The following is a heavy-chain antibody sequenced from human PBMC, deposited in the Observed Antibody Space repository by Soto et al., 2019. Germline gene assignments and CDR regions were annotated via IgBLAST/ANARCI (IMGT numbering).Heavy chain of an antibody. CDR3: AHSNGGYEIIYFDF. J-gene: IGHJ4*02. D-gene: IGHD5-12*01. CDR1: GFSLTTAGVA. Sequence: VSGPTLVNPTQTLTLTCTFSGFSLTTAGVAVGWIRQPPGGALEWLALIYWNDDKRFSPSLKTRLTIAGDTSRNQVVLSLTNMDPGDTATYFCAHSNGGYEIIYFDFWGQGSPVTVSS. CDR2: IYWNDDK. V-gene: IGHV2-5*01.